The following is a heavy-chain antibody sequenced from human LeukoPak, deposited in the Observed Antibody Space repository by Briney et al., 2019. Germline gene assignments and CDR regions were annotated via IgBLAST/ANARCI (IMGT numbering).Heavy chain of an antibody. CDR1: GGTFSSYA. CDR2: IIPIFGTA. V-gene: IGHV1-69*01. CDR3: ARDGSADHIVVVPLEFDP. D-gene: IGHD2-2*01. Sequence: GASVKVSCKASGGTFSSYAISWVRQAPGQGLEWMGGIIPIFGTANYAQKFQGRVTITADESTSTAYMELSSLRSEDTAVYYCARDGSADHIVVVPLEFDPWGQGTLVTVSS. J-gene: IGHJ5*02.